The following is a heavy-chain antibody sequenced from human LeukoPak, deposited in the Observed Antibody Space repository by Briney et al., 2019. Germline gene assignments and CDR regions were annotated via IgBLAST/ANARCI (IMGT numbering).Heavy chain of an antibody. D-gene: IGHD6-13*01. CDR3: ARELLGQQLVSSDAFDI. V-gene: IGHV3-53*01. J-gene: IGHJ3*02. CDR1: GFTVSSNY. Sequence: PGGSLRLSCAASGFTVSSNYMSWVRQAPGKGLEWVSVIYSGGSTYYADSVKGRFTISRDNSKNTLYLQMNSLRAEDTAVYYCARELLGQQLVSSDAFDIWGQGTMVTVSS. CDR2: IYSGGST.